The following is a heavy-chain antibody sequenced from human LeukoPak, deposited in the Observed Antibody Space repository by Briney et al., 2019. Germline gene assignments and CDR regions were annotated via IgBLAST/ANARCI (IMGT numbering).Heavy chain of an antibody. D-gene: IGHD2-2*01. CDR2: INHSGST. J-gene: IGHJ6*02. CDR3: ARLYCSSTSCYSKSYYYYGMDV. CDR1: GGSISSYY. Sequence: KPSETLSLTCTVSGGSISSYYWSWIRQPPGKGLEWIGEINHSGSTNYNPSLKSRVTISVDTSKNQFSLKLSSVTAADTAVYYCARLYCSSTSCYSKSYYYYGMDVWGQGTTVTVSS. V-gene: IGHV4-34*01.